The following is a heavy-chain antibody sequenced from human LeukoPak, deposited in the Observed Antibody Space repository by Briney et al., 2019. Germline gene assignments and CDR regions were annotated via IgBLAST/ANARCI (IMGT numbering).Heavy chain of an antibody. CDR3: ARSPARDGYNFPYNFDY. CDR1: GGTFSSYA. Sequence: SVKVSCKASGGTFSSYAISWVRQAPGQGLEWMGGIILIFGAANYAQKFQGRVTITTDESTSTAYMELSSLRSEDTAVYYCARSPARDGYNFPYNFDYWGQGTLVTVSS. V-gene: IGHV1-69*05. CDR2: IILIFGAA. J-gene: IGHJ4*02. D-gene: IGHD5-24*01.